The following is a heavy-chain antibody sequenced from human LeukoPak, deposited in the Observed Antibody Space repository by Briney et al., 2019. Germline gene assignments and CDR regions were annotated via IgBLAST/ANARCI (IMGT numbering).Heavy chain of an antibody. J-gene: IGHJ6*02. CDR2: IYYSGST. V-gene: IGHV4-59*11. CDR1: GGSISSHY. D-gene: IGHD6-13*01. CDR3: ARALIAAAAYYYYGMDV. Sequence: SDTLSLTCTVSGGSISSHYWSWIRQPPGKGLECIGYIYYSGSTNYNPSLKSRVTISVDTSKNQFSLKLSSVTAADTAVYYCARALIAAAAYYYYGMDVWGQGTTVTVSS.